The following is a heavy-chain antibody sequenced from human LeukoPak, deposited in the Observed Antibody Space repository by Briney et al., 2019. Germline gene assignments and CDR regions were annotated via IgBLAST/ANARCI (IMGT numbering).Heavy chain of an antibody. CDR2: TYYRSKWHN. D-gene: IGHD6-25*01. CDR1: GDSVSRDGAA. CDR3: ARDTLAAADS. J-gene: IGHJ4*02. V-gene: IGHV6-1*01. Sequence: SQTLSLTCAISGDSVSRDGAAWTWIRQSPSRGLEWLGRTYYRSKWHNEYAVSVRGRMAISPDTSKNQFSLHLSYVIPEDTAVYFCARDTLAAADSWGQGALVTVSS.